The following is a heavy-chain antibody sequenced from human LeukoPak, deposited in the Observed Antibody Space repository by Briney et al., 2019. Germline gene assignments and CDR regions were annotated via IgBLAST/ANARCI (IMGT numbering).Heavy chain of an antibody. CDR3: ARVSSPPTYYDFWSGYYTGFMDV. CDR1: GGSISSSNW. CDR2: IYHSGST. Sequence: SETLSLTCAVSGGSISSSNWWSWVRQPPGKGLEWVGKIYHSGSTNYNPSLKSRVTISVDKSKNQFSLKLSSVTAADTAVYYCARVSSPPTYYDFWSGYYTGFMDVWGQGTTVTVSS. V-gene: IGHV4-4*02. J-gene: IGHJ6*02. D-gene: IGHD3-3*01.